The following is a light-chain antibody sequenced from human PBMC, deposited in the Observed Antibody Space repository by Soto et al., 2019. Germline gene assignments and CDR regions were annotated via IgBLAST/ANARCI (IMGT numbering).Light chain of an antibody. Sequence: QSALTQPASVSGSPGQSITISCTGTSSDVGSYNLVPWYQQHPGKAPKLMIYEGSKRPSGVSNRFSGSKSGNTASLTISGLQAEDEADYYCCSYAGSSTLYVVFGGGTKVTVL. CDR1: SSDVGSYNL. V-gene: IGLV2-23*01. CDR3: CSYAGSSTLYVV. CDR2: EGS. J-gene: IGLJ2*01.